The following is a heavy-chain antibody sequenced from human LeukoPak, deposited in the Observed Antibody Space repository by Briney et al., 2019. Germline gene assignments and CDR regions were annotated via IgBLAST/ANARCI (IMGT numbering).Heavy chain of an antibody. CDR1: GFTFSNYA. J-gene: IGHJ4*02. V-gene: IGHV3-23*01. CDR2: ISGSGGTT. D-gene: IGHD3-10*01. CDR3: AKGNYYYGSGTYPNLDY. Sequence: SGGSLRLSCAATGFTFSNYAMNWVRQAPGKGLEWVSLISGSGGTTYYADSVKGRFTISRDNSKNTLYLQMNSPRVEDTAVYYCAKGNYYYGSGTYPNLDYWGQGTLVTVSS.